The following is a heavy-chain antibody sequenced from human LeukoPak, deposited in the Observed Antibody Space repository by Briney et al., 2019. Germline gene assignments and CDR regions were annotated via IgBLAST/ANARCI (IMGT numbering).Heavy chain of an antibody. CDR3: ARDLGGYFDY. V-gene: IGHV3-53*01. Sequence: PGGSLRLSCAASGFTVSSHYMSWVRQAPGMGLEWVSVIYSGGTTYYADSVKGRFTISRDNSKNTLYLQMNSLRAEDTAEYSCARDLGGYFDYWGQGTLVTVYS. CDR1: GFTVSSHY. CDR2: IYSGGTT. D-gene: IGHD3-16*01. J-gene: IGHJ4*02.